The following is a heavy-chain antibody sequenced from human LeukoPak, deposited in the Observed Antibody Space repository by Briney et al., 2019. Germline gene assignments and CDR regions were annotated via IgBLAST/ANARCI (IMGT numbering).Heavy chain of an antibody. D-gene: IGHD6-13*01. Sequence: QAGGSLRLSCAASGFTFDDYAMHWVRQAPGKGLEWVSGISWNSGSIGYADSVKGRFTISRDNAKNSLYLQMNSLRAEDTALYYCAKDLSWGRGYYYYGMDVWGQGTTVTVSS. J-gene: IGHJ6*02. V-gene: IGHV3-9*01. CDR2: ISWNSGSI. CDR1: GFTFDDYA. CDR3: AKDLSWGRGYYYYGMDV.